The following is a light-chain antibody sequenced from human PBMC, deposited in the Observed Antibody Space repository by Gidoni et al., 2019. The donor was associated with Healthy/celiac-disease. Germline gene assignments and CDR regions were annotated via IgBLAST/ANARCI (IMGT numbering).Light chain of an antibody. V-gene: IGKV1-5*03. CDR1: QSISSW. J-gene: IGKJ1*01. CDR2: KAS. CDR3: QQYNFYPWT. Sequence: DIQMTQSPSTLSASVGDRVTITCRASQSISSWLAWYHQKPGKAPKLLIYKASSLEGGVPSRFSGSGAGTEFTLTISSLQLEDFATYYCQQYNFYPWTFGQGTKVEIK.